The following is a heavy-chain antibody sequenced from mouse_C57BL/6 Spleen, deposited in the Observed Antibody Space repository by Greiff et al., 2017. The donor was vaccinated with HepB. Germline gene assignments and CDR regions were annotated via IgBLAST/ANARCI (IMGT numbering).Heavy chain of an antibody. V-gene: IGHV1-42*01. CDR1: GYSFTGYY. CDR3: ARALYDGYPAWFAY. D-gene: IGHD2-3*01. J-gene: IGHJ3*01. CDR2: INPSTGGT. Sequence: EVQLQESGPELVKPGASVKISCKASGYSFTGYYMNWVKQSPEKSLEWIGEINPSTGGTTYNQKFKAKATLTVDKSSSTAYMQLKSQTSEDSAVYYCARALYDGYPAWFAYWGQGTLVTVSA.